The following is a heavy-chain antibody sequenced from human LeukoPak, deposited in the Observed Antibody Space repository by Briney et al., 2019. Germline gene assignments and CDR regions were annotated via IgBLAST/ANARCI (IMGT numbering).Heavy chain of an antibody. D-gene: IGHD3-22*01. Sequence: GGSLSLSCAASGFTFSSYSMNWVRQAPGKGLEWVSSISSSSSYIYYADSVKGRFTISRHNAKNSLYLQMNSLRAEDTAVYYCARDDGVITFDYWGQGTLVTVSS. J-gene: IGHJ4*02. CDR1: GFTFSSYS. CDR3: ARDDGVITFDY. CDR2: ISSSSSYI. V-gene: IGHV3-21*01.